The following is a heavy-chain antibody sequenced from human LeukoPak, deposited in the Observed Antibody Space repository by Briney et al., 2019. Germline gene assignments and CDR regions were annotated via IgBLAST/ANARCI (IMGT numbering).Heavy chain of an antibody. CDR3: ARGQAGYYFDY. V-gene: IGHV4-34*01. Sequence: SETLSLTCAVYGGSFSGYYWSWIRQPPGKGLEWIGEINHSGSTNYNPSLKSRVTISVDASKNQFSLKLSSVTAADTAVYYCARGQAGYYFDYWGQGTLVTVSS. CDR2: INHSGST. CDR1: GGSFSGYY. J-gene: IGHJ4*02. D-gene: IGHD3-10*01.